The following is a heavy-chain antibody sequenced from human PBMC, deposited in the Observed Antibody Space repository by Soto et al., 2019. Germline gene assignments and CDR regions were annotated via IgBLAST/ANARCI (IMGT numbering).Heavy chain of an antibody. CDR2: ISNSGDST. J-gene: IGHJ3*02. Sequence: GGSLRLSCIGSGFTFNSYAMSWVRQAPGKGPEWVSGISNSGDSTYYADSVKGRFTISRDNSKNTLYLQMNSLRADDTAVYYCARDYGSKGTDAFDIWGQGTMVTVSS. V-gene: IGHV3-23*01. D-gene: IGHD1-1*01. CDR3: ARDYGSKGTDAFDI. CDR1: GFTFNSYA.